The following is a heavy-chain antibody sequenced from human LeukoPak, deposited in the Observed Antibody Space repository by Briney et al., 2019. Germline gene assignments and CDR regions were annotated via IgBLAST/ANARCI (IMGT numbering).Heavy chain of an antibody. CDR1: GFTFSSYA. V-gene: IGHV3-23*01. J-gene: IGHJ4*02. CDR3: AKGIDILTAYLDH. CDR2: ISGSGGNT. Sequence: GGSLRLSCAASGFTFSSYAMSWVRQAPGKGLDWVSAISGSGGNTYYADSVKGRFTISRDNSKNTLYLQMNSLRAEDTAVYYCAKGIDILTAYLDHWGQGTLVTVSS. D-gene: IGHD3-9*01.